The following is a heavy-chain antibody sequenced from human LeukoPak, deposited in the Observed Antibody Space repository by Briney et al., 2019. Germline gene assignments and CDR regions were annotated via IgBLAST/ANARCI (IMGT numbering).Heavy chain of an antibody. V-gene: IGHV3-23*01. CDR1: GFTFSRSD. CDR2: ISGRGDTT. CDR3: ATSRDKNRWYILRH. J-gene: IGHJ4*02. D-gene: IGHD2-8*02. Sequence: PGGSLRLSCAASGFTFSRSDMVWVRQGPGKGLEWLSAISGRGDTTYYADSVKGRFTISRDNTKNTLFLQMHSLRPEDTAVYYCATSRDKNRWYILRHWGQGTLVTVSS.